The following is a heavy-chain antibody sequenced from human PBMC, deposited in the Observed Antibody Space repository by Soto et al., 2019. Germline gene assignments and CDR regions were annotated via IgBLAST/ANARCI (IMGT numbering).Heavy chain of an antibody. D-gene: IGHD4-4*01. CDR3: ARDPDGYSTFDY. CDR1: GFTFSSYW. J-gene: IGHJ4*02. Sequence: GGSLRLSCAASGFTFSSYWMSWVRQAPGKGLEWVANIKRDGSEKYYVDSVKGRFTISRDNAKNTVYLQMNSLRVEDTAVYYCARDPDGYSTFDYWGQGTLVTVSS. CDR2: IKRDGSEK. V-gene: IGHV3-7*03.